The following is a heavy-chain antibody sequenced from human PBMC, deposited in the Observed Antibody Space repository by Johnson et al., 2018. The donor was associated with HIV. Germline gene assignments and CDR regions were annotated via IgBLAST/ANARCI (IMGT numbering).Heavy chain of an antibody. CDR2: LNPNGDST. D-gene: IGHD2-2*01. J-gene: IGHJ3*02. Sequence: QLVESGGGMVQPGGSPRLSCAASQFIFSNYYMNCVRQAPGNGLELVGQLNPNGDSTSLIDSGKDRFNSSRDNAKNTLHLQMNSLRAEDTAVYYCARDRGSMPAVAFDIWGQGTMVTVSS. CDR1: QFIFSNYY. CDR3: ARDRGSMPAVAFDI. V-gene: IGHV3-25*04.